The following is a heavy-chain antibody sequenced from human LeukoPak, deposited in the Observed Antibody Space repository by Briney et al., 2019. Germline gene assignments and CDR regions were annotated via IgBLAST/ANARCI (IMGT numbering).Heavy chain of an antibody. V-gene: IGHV4-61*05. CDR3: ARVTGDYDILTGQGGFDY. CDR2: IYYSGST. CDR1: GGSISSSTYF. J-gene: IGHJ4*02. D-gene: IGHD3-9*01. Sequence: KSSETLSLTCSVSGGSISSSTYFWGWIRQPPGKGLEWIGYIYYSGSTNYNPSLKSRVTISVDTSKNQFSLKLSSVTAADTAVYYCARVTGDYDILTGQGGFDYWGQGTLVTVSS.